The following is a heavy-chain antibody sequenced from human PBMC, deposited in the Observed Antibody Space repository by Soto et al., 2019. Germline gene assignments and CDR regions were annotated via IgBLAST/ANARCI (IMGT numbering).Heavy chain of an antibody. Sequence: PSETLSLTCTVSGGSISSGGYYWGWIRQHPGKGLEWIGYIYYSGSTYYNPSLKSRVTISVDKPKNQFSMKLSSVTAADTAVYYCARSGYSYGPNPLLYWGQGTLVTVS. CDR3: ARSGYSYGPNPLLY. J-gene: IGHJ4*02. CDR1: GGSISSGGYY. V-gene: IGHV4-31*03. D-gene: IGHD5-18*01. CDR2: IYYSGST.